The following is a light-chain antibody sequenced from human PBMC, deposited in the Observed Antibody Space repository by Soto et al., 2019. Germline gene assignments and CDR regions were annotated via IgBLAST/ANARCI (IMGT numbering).Light chain of an antibody. CDR1: SSDVGGYSY. V-gene: IGLV2-14*01. CDR3: ASYTTSSTYV. Sequence: ELAQSASVSGSAGQSITISCTGTSSDVGGYSYVSWYQQQPGKAPKLVISDVSNRPSGVSDRFSGSKSGNTASLTISGLQTEDEADYYCASYTTSSTYVFGTGTKVTV. CDR2: DVS. J-gene: IGLJ1*01.